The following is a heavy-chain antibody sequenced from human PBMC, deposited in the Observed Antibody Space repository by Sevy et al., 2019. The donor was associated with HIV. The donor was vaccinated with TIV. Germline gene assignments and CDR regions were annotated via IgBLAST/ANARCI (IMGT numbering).Heavy chain of an antibody. Sequence: GGSLRLSCAASGFTLSSYWMSWVRQAPGKGLEWVANIKQDGSDKYYVESVKGRFTISRYNAKNSRYLQMNSLIAEDTAVYYCARDLYSGSYYENYWGQGTRVTVSS. V-gene: IGHV3-7*01. CDR1: GFTLSSYW. CDR2: IKQDGSDK. CDR3: ARDLYSGSYYENY. J-gene: IGHJ4*02. D-gene: IGHD1-26*01.